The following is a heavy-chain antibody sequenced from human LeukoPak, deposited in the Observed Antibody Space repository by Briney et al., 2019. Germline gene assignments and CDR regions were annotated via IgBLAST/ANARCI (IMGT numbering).Heavy chain of an antibody. CDR3: ARDQSSGSPLDY. CDR1: GFTFSSYA. D-gene: IGHD6-19*01. CDR2: ISSSSSYI. V-gene: IGHV3-21*01. J-gene: IGHJ4*02. Sequence: PGGSLRLSCAASGFTFSSYAMSWVRQAPGQGLEWVSSISSSSSYIYYADSVKGRFTISRDNAKNSLYLQMNSLRAEDTAVYYCARDQSSGSPLDYWGQGTLVTVCS.